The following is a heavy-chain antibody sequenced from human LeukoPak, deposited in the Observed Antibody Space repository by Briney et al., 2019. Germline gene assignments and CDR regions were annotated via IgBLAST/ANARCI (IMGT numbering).Heavy chain of an antibody. Sequence: SETLALTCTVSGGTINSFYGSGIRQPPGKGLEWIGYIYYSGSTEYNPSLKSRVTISVDTSKNQFSLKMSSVTAADTAVYYCARARDGHINNWFDPWGQGTLLTVSS. V-gene: IGHV4-59*01. J-gene: IGHJ5*02. CDR1: GGTINSFY. CDR2: IYYSGST. D-gene: IGHD5-24*01. CDR3: ARARDGHINNWFDP.